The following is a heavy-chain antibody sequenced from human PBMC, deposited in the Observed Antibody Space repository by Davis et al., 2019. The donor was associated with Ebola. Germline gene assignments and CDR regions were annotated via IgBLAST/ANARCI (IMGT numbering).Heavy chain of an antibody. D-gene: IGHD6-19*01. Sequence: SETLSLTCAVYGGSFSGYYWSWIRQPPGKGLEWIGEINHSGSTNYNPSLKSRVTISVDTSKNQFSLKLSSVTAADTAVYYCARQRLVRGLNDWFDPWGQGTLVTVSS. CDR1: GGSFSGYY. V-gene: IGHV4-34*01. CDR2: INHSGST. J-gene: IGHJ5*02. CDR3: ARQRLVRGLNDWFDP.